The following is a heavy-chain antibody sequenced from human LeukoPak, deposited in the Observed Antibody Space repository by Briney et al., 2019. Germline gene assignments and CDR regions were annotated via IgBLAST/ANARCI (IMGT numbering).Heavy chain of an antibody. Sequence: ASVKVSCKASGGTISSYAISWVRQAPGQGLEWMGGIIPIFGTANYAQKFQGRVTITTDESTSTAYMELSSLRSEDTAVYYCARGPDIVVVPAALGYYYYYMDVWGKGTTVTVSS. CDR1: GGTISSYA. CDR2: IIPIFGTA. D-gene: IGHD2-2*01. J-gene: IGHJ6*03. V-gene: IGHV1-69*05. CDR3: ARGPDIVVVPAALGYYYYYMDV.